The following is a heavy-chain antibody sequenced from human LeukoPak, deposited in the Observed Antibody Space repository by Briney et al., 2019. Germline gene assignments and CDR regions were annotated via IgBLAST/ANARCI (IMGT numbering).Heavy chain of an antibody. J-gene: IGHJ4*02. CDR3: AKDLPSGSYWRGDFDC. CDR1: GFTFSSYA. V-gene: IGHV3-23*01. CDR2: ISGGGGSI. Sequence: GGSLRLSCAASGFTFSSYAMSWVRQAPGKGLESVSAISGGGGSIYYADSVKGRFTISRDNSKNTLDLQMNSLRAEDTAVYYCAKDLPSGSYWRGDFDCWGQGTLVTVSS. D-gene: IGHD1-26*01.